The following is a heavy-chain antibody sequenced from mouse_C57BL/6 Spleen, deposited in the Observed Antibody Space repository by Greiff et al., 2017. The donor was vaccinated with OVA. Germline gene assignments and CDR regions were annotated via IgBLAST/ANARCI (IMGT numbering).Heavy chain of an antibody. CDR1: GYAFSSYW. CDR2: ICPGDGDT. D-gene: IGHD2-4*01. J-gene: IGHJ3*01. Sequence: VQLQQSGAELVKPGASVKISCKASGYAFSSYWMTWVKQRPGQGLAWIGQICPGDGDTNYNEKFKGKATLTADKSTSTAYMQLSSLSSEDSAVYFGTSEGDYDSWFSDWGKGTTVTVSA. V-gene: IGHV1-80*01. CDR3: TSEGDYDSWFSD.